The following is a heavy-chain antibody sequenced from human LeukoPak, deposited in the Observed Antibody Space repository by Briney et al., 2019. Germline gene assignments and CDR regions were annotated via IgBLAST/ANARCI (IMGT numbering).Heavy chain of an antibody. V-gene: IGHV4-59*01. D-gene: IGHD5-24*01. J-gene: IGHJ4*02. CDR2: IYYTGST. CDR3: ARVRVWRWLPHYFDY. CDR1: GGSISDYY. Sequence: SETLSLTCTVSGGSISDYYWSWIRRPPGKGLEWIGYIYYTGSTNYKSSLKSRVTISVDTSKNKFSLQLSSVTAADTAVYYCARVRVWRWLPHYFDYWGQGTLVTASS.